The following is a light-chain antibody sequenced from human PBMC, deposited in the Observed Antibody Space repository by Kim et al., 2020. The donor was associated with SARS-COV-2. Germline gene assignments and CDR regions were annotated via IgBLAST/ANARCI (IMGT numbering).Light chain of an antibody. Sequence: LSPGESATLSCRASQSVSSYLAWYQQKPGQAPRLLIYDASNRATGIPARFSGSGSGTDFTLTISSLEPEDFAVYYCQQRSNWPEYSFGQGTKLEI. CDR2: DAS. J-gene: IGKJ2*03. CDR3: QQRSNWPEYS. V-gene: IGKV3-11*01. CDR1: QSVSSY.